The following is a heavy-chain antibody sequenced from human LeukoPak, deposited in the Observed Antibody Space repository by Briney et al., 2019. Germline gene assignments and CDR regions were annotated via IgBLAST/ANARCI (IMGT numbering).Heavy chain of an antibody. CDR2: ISTNSGYM. D-gene: IGHD3-10*01. V-gene: IGHV3-21*01. CDR1: GFTFSSHS. Sequence: PGGSLRLSCAASGFTFSSHSMNWVRQAPGKGLEWVSSISTNSGYMYYADSVKARFTISRDNAKNSLYLQMNSLRAEDTAVYYCAKGHYYGSGSLDYWGQGTLVTVSS. CDR3: AKGHYYGSGSLDY. J-gene: IGHJ4*02.